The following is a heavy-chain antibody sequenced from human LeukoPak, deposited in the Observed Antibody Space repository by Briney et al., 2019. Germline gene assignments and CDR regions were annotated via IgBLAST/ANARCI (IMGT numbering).Heavy chain of an antibody. CDR3: ARLDYDYVWGSYRHNWFDP. D-gene: IGHD3-16*02. J-gene: IGHJ5*02. CDR1: GGSISSSSYY. CDR2: IYYSGST. Sequence: SETLSLTCTVSGGSISSSSYYWGWIRQPPGKGVEWIGSIYYSGSTYYNPSLKSRVTISVDTSKNQFSLKLSSVTAADTAVYYCARLDYDYVWGSYRHNWFDPWGQGTLVTVSS. V-gene: IGHV4-39*01.